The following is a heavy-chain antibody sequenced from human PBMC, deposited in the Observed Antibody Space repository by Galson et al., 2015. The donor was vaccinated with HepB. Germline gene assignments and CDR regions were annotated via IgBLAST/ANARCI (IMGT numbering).Heavy chain of an antibody. CDR2: IYSGGST. CDR1: GFTVSSNY. Sequence: SLRLSCAASGFTVSSNYMSWVRQAPGKGLERVSVIYSGGSTYYADSVKGRFTISRHNSKNTLYLQMNSLRAEDTAVYYCARDSHYYYYGMDVWGQGTTVTVSS. J-gene: IGHJ6*02. CDR3: ARDSHYYYYGMDV. V-gene: IGHV3-53*04.